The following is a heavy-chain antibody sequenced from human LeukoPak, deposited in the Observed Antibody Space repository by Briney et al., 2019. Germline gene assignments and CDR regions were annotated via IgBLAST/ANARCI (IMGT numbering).Heavy chain of an antibody. CDR1: GGSFSGYY. V-gene: IGHV4-39*01. CDR2: IYYSGNT. D-gene: IGHD3-9*01. CDR3: ARSDVLTGYFTRKVGFDY. J-gene: IGHJ4*02. Sequence: PSETLSLTCAVYGGSFSGYYWGWICQPPGGGLEWIGSIYYSGNTYYNPSLRSRVTISVDTPKNKFSLHLTSVTAADTALYRCARSDVLTGYFTRKVGFDYWGQGTVVTVSS.